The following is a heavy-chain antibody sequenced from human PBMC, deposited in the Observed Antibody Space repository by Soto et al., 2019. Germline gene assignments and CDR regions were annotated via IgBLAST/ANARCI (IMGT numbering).Heavy chain of an antibody. D-gene: IGHD1-1*01. CDR3: ARDTTGTLMSCPVFDY. CDR2: ISSSSSYI. CDR1: GFTFSSYS. V-gene: IGHV3-21*01. Sequence: GGSLRLSCAASGFTFSSYSMNWVRQAPGKGLEWVSSISSSSSYIYYADSVKGRFTISRDNAKNSLYLQMNSLRAEDTAVYYCARDTTGTLMSCPVFDYWGQGTLVTVSS. J-gene: IGHJ4*02.